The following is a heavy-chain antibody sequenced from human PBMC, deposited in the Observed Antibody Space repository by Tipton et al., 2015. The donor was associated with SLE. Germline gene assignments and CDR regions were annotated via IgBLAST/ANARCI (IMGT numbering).Heavy chain of an antibody. CDR3: AREVPTGPRYDILTGYYSTGFDY. J-gene: IGHJ4*02. Sequence: TLSLTCAVYGGSFSGYYWSWIRQPPGKGLEWIGEINHSGSTNYNPSLKSRVTISVDTSKNQLSLKLSSVTAADTAVYYCAREVPTGPRYDILTGYYSTGFDYWGQGTLVTVSS. CDR2: INHSGST. D-gene: IGHD3-9*01. V-gene: IGHV4-34*01. CDR1: GGSFSGYY.